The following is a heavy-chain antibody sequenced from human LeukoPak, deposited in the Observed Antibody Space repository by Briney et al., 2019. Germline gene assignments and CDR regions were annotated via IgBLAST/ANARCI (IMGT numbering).Heavy chain of an antibody. D-gene: IGHD6-19*01. Sequence: GGSLRLSCAASGFTFSSFWMSWVRQAPGKGLEWVANIKQDGSEKYYVDSVRGRFTISRDNAHNSLYLQMNSLRAEDTVVYFCARDRGSGWFPYWGQGTLVTVSS. CDR3: ARDRGSGWFPY. CDR1: GFTFSSFW. J-gene: IGHJ4*02. CDR2: IKQDGSEK. V-gene: IGHV3-7*04.